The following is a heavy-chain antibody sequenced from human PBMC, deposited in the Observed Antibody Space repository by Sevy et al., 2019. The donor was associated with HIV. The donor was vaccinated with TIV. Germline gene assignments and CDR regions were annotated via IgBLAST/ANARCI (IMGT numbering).Heavy chain of an antibody. D-gene: IGHD3-9*01. CDR2: IYTSGST. CDR1: GGSISSYY. V-gene: IGHV4-4*07. CDR3: ARDPLNFDPSGDYYYMDV. Sequence: SETLSLTCTVSGGSISSYYWSWIRQPAGKGLEWIGRIYTSGSTNYNPSLKSRVTMSVDTSKNQFSLKLSSVTAADTAVYYCARDPLNFDPSGDYYYMDVWGKGTTVTVSS. J-gene: IGHJ6*03.